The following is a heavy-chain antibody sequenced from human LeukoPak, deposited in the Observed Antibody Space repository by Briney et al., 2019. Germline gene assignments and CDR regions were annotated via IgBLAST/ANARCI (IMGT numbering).Heavy chain of an antibody. Sequence: GGSLRLSCTASGFIFSSYSMHWVRQAPGKGLEFVSAISSNGGSTFYANSVKGRFTISRDTSKNTLYLQMGSLRAEDMAVYYCARGSIAYYYMDVWGKGTTVTISS. D-gene: IGHD3-22*01. CDR1: GFIFSSYS. CDR2: ISSNGGST. CDR3: ARGSIAYYYMDV. V-gene: IGHV3-64*01. J-gene: IGHJ6*03.